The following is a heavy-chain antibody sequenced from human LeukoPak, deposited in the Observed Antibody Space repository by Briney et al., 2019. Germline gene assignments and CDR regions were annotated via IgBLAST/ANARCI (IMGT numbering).Heavy chain of an antibody. CDR2: INPNSGGT. J-gene: IGHJ5*02. CDR1: GYTFTGYY. D-gene: IGHD3-22*01. V-gene: IGHV1-2*02. CDR3: ARGPGSRGYAEAFDP. Sequence: ASVKVSCKASGYTFTGYYMHWVRQAPGQGLEWMGWINPNSGGTNYAQKFQGRVTMTRDTSISTAYMELSRLRSDDTAMYYCARGPGSRGYAEAFDPWGQGTLVTVSS.